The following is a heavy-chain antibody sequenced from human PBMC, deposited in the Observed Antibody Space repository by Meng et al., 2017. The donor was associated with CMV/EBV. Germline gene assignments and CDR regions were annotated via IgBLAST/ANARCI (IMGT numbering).Heavy chain of an antibody. V-gene: IGHV1-2*02. CDR2: INPNSGGT. J-gene: IGHJ6*02. CDR1: VYTFTGYY. CDR3: ARDLGIVVVPADYYYGMDV. D-gene: IGHD2-2*01. Sequence: ASLKFSCYASVYTFTGYYMHWVLQAPGEGLVWMGCINPNSGGTNYAQKFQGRVTMPRDTSIRTAYMELSRLRSDDTAVYYCARDLGIVVVPADYYYGMDVWGQGTTVTVSS.